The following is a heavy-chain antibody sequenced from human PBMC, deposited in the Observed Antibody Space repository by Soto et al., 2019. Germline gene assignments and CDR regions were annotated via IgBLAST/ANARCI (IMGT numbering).Heavy chain of an antibody. Sequence: HPGGSLRLSCAASGFTFSNYWMNWVRQAPGEGLVWVARINRDGSTTTYADSVKGRFTISRDNAKNTLYLQMNSLRAEDTAVYYCAKGTRYSNYVPYYYFDYWGQGTXVTVSS. CDR1: GFTFSNYW. D-gene: IGHD4-4*01. V-gene: IGHV3-74*03. CDR3: AKGTRYSNYVPYYYFDY. J-gene: IGHJ4*02. CDR2: INRDGSTT.